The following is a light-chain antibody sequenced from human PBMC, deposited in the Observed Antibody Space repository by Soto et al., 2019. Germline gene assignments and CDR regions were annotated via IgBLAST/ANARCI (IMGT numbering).Light chain of an antibody. J-gene: IGKJ4*01. CDR2: VAS. V-gene: IGKV3-15*01. CDR1: QSVYSN. CDR3: QQYNTWPLT. Sequence: EIVMTQSPATLSVSPGERATLSCRASQSVYSNLAWYQQKPGQAPRLLIYVASTRATGIPDMFSGSGSGTEFILTISSLKSEDFAVYYCQQYNTWPLTFGGGTRVEL.